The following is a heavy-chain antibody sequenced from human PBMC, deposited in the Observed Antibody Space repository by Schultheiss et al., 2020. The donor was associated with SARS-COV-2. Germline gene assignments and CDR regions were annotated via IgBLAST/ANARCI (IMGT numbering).Heavy chain of an antibody. CDR3: AKDGRLYCSGGRCYDYNYYGMDV. J-gene: IGHJ6*02. D-gene: IGHD2-15*01. CDR2: ISGSGGST. V-gene: IGHV3-23*01. Sequence: GGSLRLSCAASECTGMYWVRQAPGKGLEWVSTISGSGGSTYYADSVKGRFTISRDNSKNTLYLQMNSLRAEDTAVYFCAKDGRLYCSGGRCYDYNYYGMDVWGQGTTVTVSS. CDR1: ECTG.